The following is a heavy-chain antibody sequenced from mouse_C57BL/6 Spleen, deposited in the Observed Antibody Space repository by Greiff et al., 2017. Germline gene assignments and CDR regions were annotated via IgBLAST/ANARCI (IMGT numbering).Heavy chain of an antibody. V-gene: IGHV8-8*01. CDR1: GFSLSTFGMG. CDR3: SRIYDYDGDGPFDY. D-gene: IGHD2-4*01. CDR2: IWWDDDK. Sequence: QVTLKESGPGILQPSQTLSLSCSFSGFSLSTFGMGVGWIRQPPGMGLGWLAHIWWDDDKYYNPALKSRLTISKDTSKNQVFLKIANVDTADTATYYCSRIYDYDGDGPFDYWGQGTTLTVSS. J-gene: IGHJ2*01.